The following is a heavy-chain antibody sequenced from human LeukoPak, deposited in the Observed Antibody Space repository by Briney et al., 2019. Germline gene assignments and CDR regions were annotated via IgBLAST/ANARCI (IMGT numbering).Heavy chain of an antibody. Sequence: SGGSLRLSCAASGFTFSGSAMHWVRHASGKGLEWVGRIRSKANSYATAHAASVKGRFTISRDDSKNTAYLQMNSLKTEDTAVYYCTRGDTANNRYYYYGMDVWGQGTTVTVSS. CDR1: GFTFSGSA. CDR3: TRGDTANNRYYYYGMDV. D-gene: IGHD5-18*01. CDR2: IRSKANSYAT. J-gene: IGHJ6*02. V-gene: IGHV3-73*01.